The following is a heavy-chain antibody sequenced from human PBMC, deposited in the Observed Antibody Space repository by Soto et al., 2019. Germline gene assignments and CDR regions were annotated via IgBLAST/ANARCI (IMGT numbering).Heavy chain of an antibody. CDR3: EYAPTRAGIAAA. CDR1: GGSISSYY. D-gene: IGHD6-13*01. CDR2: IYYSGST. V-gene: IGHV4-59*01. J-gene: IGHJ5*02. Sequence: SETLSLTCTVSGGSISSYYWSWIRQPPGKGLEWIGYIYYSGSTNYNPSLKSRVTISVDTSKNQFSLKLSSVTTADTAVYYCEYAPTRAGIAAAWGQGTLVXVSS.